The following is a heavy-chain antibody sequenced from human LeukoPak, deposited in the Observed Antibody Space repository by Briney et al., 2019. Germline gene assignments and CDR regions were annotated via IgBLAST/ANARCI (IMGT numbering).Heavy chain of an antibody. J-gene: IGHJ6*02. D-gene: IGHD1-7*01. CDR2: IWYDGSNK. CDR1: GFTFSSYG. V-gene: IGHV3-30*02. Sequence: GGSLRLACAASGFTFSSYGMHWVRQAPGKGLEWVALIWYDGSNKYYADSVKGRLTISRDNSKNTLYLQMNSLRAEDTAVYYCARDPSKTTVYYYYYGMDVWGQGTTVTVSS. CDR3: ARDPSKTTVYYYYYGMDV.